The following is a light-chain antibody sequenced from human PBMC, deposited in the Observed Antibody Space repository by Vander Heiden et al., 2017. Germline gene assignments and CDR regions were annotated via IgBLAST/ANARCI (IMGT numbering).Light chain of an antibody. J-gene: IGLJ1*01. Sequence: QSALTQPASVSGPPGQSITISCTRTSSDVGSYNLVSWYQQHPGKAPKLMIYEVSKRPSGVSNRFSGSKSGNTASLTISGLQAEDEADYYCCSYAGSSTYVFGTGTKVTVL. V-gene: IGLV2-23*02. CDR2: EVS. CDR3: CSYAGSSTYV. CDR1: SSDVGSYNL.